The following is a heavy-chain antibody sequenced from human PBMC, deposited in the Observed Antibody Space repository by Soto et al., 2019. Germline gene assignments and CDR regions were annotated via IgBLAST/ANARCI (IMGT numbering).Heavy chain of an antibody. J-gene: IGHJ4*02. CDR3: ARQSSGWMDFDY. Sequence: ASETLSLTCAVSGGSISSSNWWSWVRQPPGKGLEWIGEIYHSGSTNYNPSLKSRVTISVDTSKNQFSLKLSSVTAADTAVYYCARQSSGWMDFDYWGQGTLVTVSS. CDR2: IYHSGST. D-gene: IGHD6-19*01. V-gene: IGHV4-4*02. CDR1: GGSISSSNW.